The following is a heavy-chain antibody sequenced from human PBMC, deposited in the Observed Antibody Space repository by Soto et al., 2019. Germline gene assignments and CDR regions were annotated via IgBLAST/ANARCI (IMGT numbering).Heavy chain of an antibody. D-gene: IGHD3-3*01. CDR1: GGSISSGGYY. V-gene: IGHV4-31*03. J-gene: IGHJ6*02. CDR3: ARASYDFWSGYYSPDYYYYGMDV. CDR2: IYYSGST. Sequence: PSETLSLTCTVSGGSISSGGYYWSWIRHHPGKGLEWIGYIYYSGSTYYNPSLKSRVTISVDTSKNQFSLKLSSVTAADTAVYYCARASYDFWSGYYSPDYYYYGMDVWGQGTTVTVS.